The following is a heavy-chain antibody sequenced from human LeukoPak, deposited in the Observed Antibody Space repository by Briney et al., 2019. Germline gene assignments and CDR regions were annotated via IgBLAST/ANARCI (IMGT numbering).Heavy chain of an antibody. CDR3: ARGVAALMDV. Sequence: GGSLRLSCAASRFTFSNYWMNWVRQAPGKWLEWVANIKQDASEKYYVDSVRGRFTISRDNAKNSLYLQMDSLRGEDTAVYFCARGVAALMDVWGKGTTVTVSS. V-gene: IGHV3-7*04. J-gene: IGHJ6*03. CDR2: IKQDASEK. CDR1: RFTFSNYW. D-gene: IGHD6-6*01.